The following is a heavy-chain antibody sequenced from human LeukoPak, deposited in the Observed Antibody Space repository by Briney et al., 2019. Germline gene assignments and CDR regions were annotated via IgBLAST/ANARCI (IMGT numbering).Heavy chain of an antibody. D-gene: IGHD3-10*01. J-gene: IGHJ4*02. CDR3: AKDWSEGSGSYIDY. CDR1: GFTFSSYA. V-gene: IGHV3-30*04. Sequence: GGSLRLSCAASGFTFSSYAMSWVRQAPGKGLEWLVVASYDGTRQYYADFVRGRFTISRDNSKNTVYLDMNRLRVDDTAVYYCAKDWSEGSGSYIDYWGQGALVTVSS. CDR2: ASYDGTRQ.